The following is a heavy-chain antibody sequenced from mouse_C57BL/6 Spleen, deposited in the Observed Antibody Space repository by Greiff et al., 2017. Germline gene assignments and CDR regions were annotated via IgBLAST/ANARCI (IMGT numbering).Heavy chain of an antibody. J-gene: IGHJ3*01. CDR1: GYAFCSSW. CDR3: ARPYYDGYSSFAY. D-gene: IGHD2-3*01. CDR2: IYPGDGDT. V-gene: IGHV1-82*01. Sequence: VQLQQSGPELVKPGASVKISCKASGYAFCSSWMNWVKQRPGKGLEWIGRIYPGDGDTNYNGKFKGKATLTADKSSSTAYMQLSSLTSEDSAVYFCARPYYDGYSSFAYWGQGTLVTVSA.